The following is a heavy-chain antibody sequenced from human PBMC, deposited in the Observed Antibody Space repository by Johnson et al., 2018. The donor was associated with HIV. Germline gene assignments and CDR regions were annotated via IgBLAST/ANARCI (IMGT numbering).Heavy chain of an antibody. D-gene: IGHD2-21*01. CDR2: ISWDGGST. CDR3: AKDKGVVILRGDAFDI. CDR1: GFTFDDYT. V-gene: IGHV3-43*01. Sequence: VQLVESGGVVVQPGGSLRLSCAASGFTFDDYTMHWVRQAPGKGLEWVSLISWDGGSTYYADSVKGRLPISRDNSKNSLYLQMNSLRTEDTALYYCAKDKGVVILRGDAFDIWGQGTMVTVSS. J-gene: IGHJ3*02.